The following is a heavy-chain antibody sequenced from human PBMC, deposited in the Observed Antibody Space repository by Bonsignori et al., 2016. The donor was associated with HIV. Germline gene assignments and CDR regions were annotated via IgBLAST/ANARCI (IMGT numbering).Heavy chain of an antibody. J-gene: IGHJ4*02. CDR2: INHSGST. Sequence: WIRQPPGKGLEWIGEINHSGSTNYNPSLKSRVTISVDTSKNQFSLKMSSVSAADTAVYYCARGAMPHEQYYDSSGYYFDYWGQGTLVTVSS. D-gene: IGHD3-22*01. CDR3: ARGAMPHEQYYDSSGYYFDY. V-gene: IGHV4-34*01.